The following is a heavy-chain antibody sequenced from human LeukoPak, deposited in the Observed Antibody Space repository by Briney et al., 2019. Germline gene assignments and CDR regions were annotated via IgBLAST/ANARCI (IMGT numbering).Heavy chain of an antibody. V-gene: IGHV1-24*01. CDR2: FDPEDGET. CDR3: ATDRIVGASARADAFDI. Sequence: ASVKVSCKVSGYTLTELSMHWVRQAPGKGLEWMGGFDPEDGETIYAQKFQGRVTMTEDTSTDTAYMELSSLRSEDTAVYYCATDRIVGASARADAFDIWGQGTMVTVSS. CDR1: GYTLTELS. D-gene: IGHD1-26*01. J-gene: IGHJ3*02.